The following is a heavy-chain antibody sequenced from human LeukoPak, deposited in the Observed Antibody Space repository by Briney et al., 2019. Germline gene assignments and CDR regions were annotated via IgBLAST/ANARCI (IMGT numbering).Heavy chain of an antibody. CDR3: ARGKVDSSGYYSYYYYYMDV. D-gene: IGHD3-22*01. V-gene: IGHV4-59*01. CDR2: IYYSGST. J-gene: IGHJ6*03. Sequence: SETLSLTCTVSGGSISSYYWSWIRQPPGKELEWIGYIYYSGSTNYNPSLKSRVTISVDTSKNQFSLKLSSVTAADTAVYYCARGKVDSSGYYSYYYYYMDVWGKGTTVTVSS. CDR1: GGSISSYY.